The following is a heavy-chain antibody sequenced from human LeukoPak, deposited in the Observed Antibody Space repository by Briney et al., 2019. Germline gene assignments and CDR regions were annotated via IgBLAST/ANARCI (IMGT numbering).Heavy chain of an antibody. D-gene: IGHD4-11*01. Sequence: SETLSLTCAVPIYSIRRGYYWGWIRQPPGKGWEWMDNIYHREVTYYIPSLKSRDTVSVETSKNQISMKLTSVTAADTAVYYCASGDDYTFFDYWGPGILVTVSS. CDR2: IYHREVT. CDR1: IYSIRRGYY. V-gene: IGHV4-38-2*01. J-gene: IGHJ4*02. CDR3: ASGDDYTFFDY.